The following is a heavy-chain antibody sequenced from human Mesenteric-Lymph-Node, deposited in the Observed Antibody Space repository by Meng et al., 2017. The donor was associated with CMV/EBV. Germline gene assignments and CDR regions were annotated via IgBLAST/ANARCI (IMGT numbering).Heavy chain of an antibody. CDR2: INPSGGST. V-gene: IGHV1-46*01. J-gene: IGHJ3*02. Sequence: ASVKVSCKASGYTFTSYYMHWVRQAPGQGLEWIGIINPSGGSTSYAQKFQGRVTMTRDTSTSTVYMELSSLRSEDTAVYYCARGGNIVVVPAAGTFDIWGQGTMVTVSS. D-gene: IGHD2-2*01. CDR3: ARGGNIVVVPAAGTFDI. CDR1: GYTFTSYY.